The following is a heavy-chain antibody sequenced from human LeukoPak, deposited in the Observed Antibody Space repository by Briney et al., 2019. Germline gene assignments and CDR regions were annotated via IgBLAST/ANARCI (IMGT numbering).Heavy chain of an antibody. D-gene: IGHD6-13*01. V-gene: IGHV3-33*01. Sequence: GGSLRLSCAASGFTFSSYGMHWVRQAPGKGLEWVAVIWYDGSNKYYADSVKGRFTISRDNSKNTLYLQMNSLRAEDTAVYYCAREMRVAAAGTAIYYYYGMDVWGQGTTVTVSS. J-gene: IGHJ6*02. CDR3: AREMRVAAAGTAIYYYYGMDV. CDR1: GFTFSSYG. CDR2: IWYDGSNK.